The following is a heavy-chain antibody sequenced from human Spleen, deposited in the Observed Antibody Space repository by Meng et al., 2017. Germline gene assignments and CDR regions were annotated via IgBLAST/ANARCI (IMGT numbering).Heavy chain of an antibody. CDR2: ISGSGDST. CDR1: GFTFSDYY. CDR3: DPDIFFGIS. Sequence: VQLVESGGVLVKPGGSLRLSCAASGFTFSDYYMTWIRQAPGKGLVWVSFISGSGDSTYYADSVKGRFTISRDNSQNTLYLQMNSLRAEDTGVYYCDPDIFFGISWGQGTLVTVSS. D-gene: IGHD3-9*01. V-gene: IGHV3-23*04. J-gene: IGHJ4*02.